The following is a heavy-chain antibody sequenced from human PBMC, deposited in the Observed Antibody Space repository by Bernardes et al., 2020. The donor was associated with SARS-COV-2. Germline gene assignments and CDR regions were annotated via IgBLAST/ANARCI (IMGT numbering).Heavy chain of an antibody. V-gene: IGHV1-24*01. J-gene: IGHJ4*02. CDR2: FDPEDGET. CDR3: ATDTNPGWFDF. Sequence: ASVKVSCKVSVYTLTQLSMHWVRQAPGKGRDWMGGFDPEDGETMFGQKFQGRLTMNEQTATDTVYMELSSLRSEDTAVYYCATDTNPGWFDFWGQGTLVTVSS. CDR1: VYTLTQLS. D-gene: IGHD2-15*01.